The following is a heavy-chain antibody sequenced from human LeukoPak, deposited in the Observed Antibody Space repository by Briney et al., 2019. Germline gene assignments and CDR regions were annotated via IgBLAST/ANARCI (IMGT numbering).Heavy chain of an antibody. Sequence: SETLSLTCTVSGVSISSGGYYWSWIRQPPGKGLEWIGYIYYSGSTNYNPSLKSRVTISVDTSKNQFSLKLSSVTAADTAVYYCARTKYSGSYWFDPWGQGTLVTVSS. CDR3: ARTKYSGSYWFDP. J-gene: IGHJ5*02. CDR1: GVSISSGGYY. D-gene: IGHD1-26*01. V-gene: IGHV4-61*08. CDR2: IYYSGST.